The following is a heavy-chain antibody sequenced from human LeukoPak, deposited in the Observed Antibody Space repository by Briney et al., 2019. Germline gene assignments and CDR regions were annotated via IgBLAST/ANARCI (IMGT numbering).Heavy chain of an antibody. Sequence: GGSLRLSCALSGFTLSRYWMHWVRQAPGKGLVWVSRINSDGRSTNYADSVKGRFNISRDNAKNRLYLQMNSRRAEDTAVYYCARDPDSNGWSSMEYWGQGTLVTVSS. J-gene: IGHJ4*02. CDR2: INSDGRST. CDR1: GFTLSRYW. CDR3: ARDPDSNGWSSMEY. V-gene: IGHV3-74*01. D-gene: IGHD6-19*01.